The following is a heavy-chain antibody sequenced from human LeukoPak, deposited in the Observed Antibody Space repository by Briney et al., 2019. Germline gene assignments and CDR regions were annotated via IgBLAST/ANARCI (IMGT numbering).Heavy chain of an antibody. J-gene: IGHJ5*02. CDR1: EFTFSSYN. Sequence: GGSLRLSCAASEFTFSSYNMNWVRQAPGKGLEWVSSISSSSDYIYYADSVKGRFTISRDNAKNSLYLQMRSLRAEDTAVYYCARGKTSQNIVTRKTYNWFDPWGQGTLVTVSS. CDR3: ARGKTSQNIVTRKTYNWFDP. CDR2: ISSSSDYI. V-gene: IGHV3-21*01. D-gene: IGHD2/OR15-2a*01.